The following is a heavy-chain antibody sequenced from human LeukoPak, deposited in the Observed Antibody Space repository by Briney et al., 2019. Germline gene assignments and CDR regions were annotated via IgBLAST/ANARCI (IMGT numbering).Heavy chain of an antibody. D-gene: IGHD3-16*01. J-gene: IGHJ4*02. CDR1: GFSFRSYA. Sequence: PGGSLRLSCAASGFSFRSYAMSWVRQAPGKGLEWVSGILGSGSRTYYADSVKGRFTISRDNSISTLYLQMNSLRSEDTAVYFCAKDFRPGDGLWDFDHWGQGVLVTVSS. V-gene: IGHV3-23*01. CDR3: AKDFRPGDGLWDFDH. CDR2: ILGSGSRT.